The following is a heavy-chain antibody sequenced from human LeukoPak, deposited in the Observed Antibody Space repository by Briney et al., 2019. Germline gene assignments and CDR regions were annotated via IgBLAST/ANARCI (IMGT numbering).Heavy chain of an antibody. CDR1: GFTFSSYA. V-gene: IGHV3-30*01. CDR2: ISYGGDNK. J-gene: IGHJ4*02. D-gene: IGHD3-3*01. Sequence: GGSLRLSCAASGFTFSSYAMHWVRQAPGKGLEWVAVISYGGDNKYYADSVKGRFTISRDNSKNTLYLQMNSLRAEDTAVYYCARDFEAHDLRPIGYWGQGTLVTVSS. CDR3: ARDFEAHDLRPIGY.